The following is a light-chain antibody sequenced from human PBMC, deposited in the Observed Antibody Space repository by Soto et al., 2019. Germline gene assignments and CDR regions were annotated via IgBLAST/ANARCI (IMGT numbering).Light chain of an antibody. CDR1: QSISSW. CDR3: QQYNSFSP. CDR2: DAS. Sequence: DIQMTQSPSTLSASVGDRVSITCRASQSISSWLAWYQQKPGKAPKLLIYDASSLKSGVPSRFSGSGSGTEFTLTISSLQPDDFATYYCQQYNSFSPFGQGTRLEIK. J-gene: IGKJ5*01. V-gene: IGKV1-5*01.